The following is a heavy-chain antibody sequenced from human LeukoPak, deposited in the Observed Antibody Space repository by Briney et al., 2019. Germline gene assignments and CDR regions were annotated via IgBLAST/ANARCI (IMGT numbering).Heavy chain of an antibody. Sequence: GGSLRLSCAASGFTFSTYAMNWVRQAPGKGLEWVSGISGSGGSTYYADSVKGRFTISRDNSKNTLYLRMSSLRADDTAVYYCAAPQYCSSTSCYLLYYYGMDVWGKGTTVTVSS. J-gene: IGHJ6*04. V-gene: IGHV3-23*01. CDR3: AAPQYCSSTSCYLLYYYGMDV. CDR2: ISGSGGST. D-gene: IGHD2-2*01. CDR1: GFTFSTYA.